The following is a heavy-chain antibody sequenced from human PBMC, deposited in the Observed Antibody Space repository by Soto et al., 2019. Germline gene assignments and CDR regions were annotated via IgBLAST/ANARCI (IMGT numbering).Heavy chain of an antibody. CDR1: GGSISSSSYY. V-gene: IGHV4-39*01. Sequence: QLQLQESGPGLVKPSETLSLTCTVSGGSISSSSYYWGWIRQPPGKGLEWIGSIYYSGSTYYNPSLKSRVTISVDTSKNQFSPKRSSVTAADTAVYYCARHEYDSSGYYYNWFDPWGQGTLVTASS. CDR3: ARHEYDSSGYYYNWFDP. J-gene: IGHJ5*02. CDR2: IYYSGST. D-gene: IGHD3-22*01.